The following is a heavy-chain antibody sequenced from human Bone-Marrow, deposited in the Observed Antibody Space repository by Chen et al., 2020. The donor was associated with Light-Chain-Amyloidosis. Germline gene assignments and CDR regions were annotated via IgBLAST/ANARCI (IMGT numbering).Heavy chain of an antibody. CDR1: GDSMSRGDYY. D-gene: IGHD6-6*01. CDR3: TRDAGAARPSHGMDV. CDR2: IYYRGNT. Sequence: QVQLQESGPGLVKPSQTLSLSCSVSGDSMSRGDYYWSWIRQHPAKGLEWIGHIYYRGNTDYNPSLQSRATISQDASQNQFFLRLTSVTAADTAVYYCTRDAGAARPSHGMDVWGQGTTVTVS. V-gene: IGHV4-31*03. J-gene: IGHJ6*02.